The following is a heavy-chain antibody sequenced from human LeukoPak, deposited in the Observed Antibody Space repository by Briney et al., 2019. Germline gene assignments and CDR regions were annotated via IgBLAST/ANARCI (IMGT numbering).Heavy chain of an antibody. CDR1: GGSISSYY. J-gene: IGHJ3*02. D-gene: IGHD3-10*01. Sequence: SETLSLTCTVSGGSISSYYWSWIRQPPGKGLEWIGYIYYSGTTNYNPSLKSRVTISVDTSKNQFSLKLSSVTAADTAVYYCARGRFGEAPGAFDIWGQGTMVTVSS. CDR3: ARGRFGEAPGAFDI. V-gene: IGHV4-59*12. CDR2: IYYSGTT.